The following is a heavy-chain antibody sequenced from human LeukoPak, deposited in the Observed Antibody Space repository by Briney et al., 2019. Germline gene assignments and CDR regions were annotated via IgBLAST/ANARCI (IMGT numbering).Heavy chain of an antibody. CDR2: ISAYNGNT. J-gene: IGHJ4*02. D-gene: IGHD3-22*01. Sequence: GASVKVSCKASGYTFTSYGISWVRQAPGQGLEWMGWISAYNGNTNYAQKLQGRATMTTDTSTSTAYMELRSLRSDDTAVYYCARGLGPVYYDSSGYGDYWGQGILVTVSS. V-gene: IGHV1-18*01. CDR1: GYTFTSYG. CDR3: ARGLGPVYYDSSGYGDY.